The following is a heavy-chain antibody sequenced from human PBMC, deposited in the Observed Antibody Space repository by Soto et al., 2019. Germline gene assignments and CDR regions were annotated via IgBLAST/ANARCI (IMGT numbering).Heavy chain of an antibody. V-gene: IGHV1-2*04. D-gene: IGHD4-4*01. Sequence: ASVEVSCXASGYTFTGYYMHWVRQAPGQGLEWMGWINPNSGGTNYAQKFQGWVTMTRDTSISTAYMELSRLRSDDTAVYYCAREESGNYVFRFDYWGQGTLVTVSS. J-gene: IGHJ4*02. CDR3: AREESGNYVFRFDY. CDR1: GYTFTGYY. CDR2: INPNSGGT.